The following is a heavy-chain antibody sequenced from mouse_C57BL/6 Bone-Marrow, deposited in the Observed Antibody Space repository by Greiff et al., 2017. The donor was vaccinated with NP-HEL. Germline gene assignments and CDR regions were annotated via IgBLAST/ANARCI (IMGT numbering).Heavy chain of an antibody. CDR3: VRQDGYYGFAY. Sequence: GGGLVQPKGSLKLSCAASGFSFNTYAMNWVRQAPGKGLEWVARIRSKSNNYATYYADSVKDRFTISRDDSESMLYLQMNNLKTEDTAMYYCVRQDGYYGFAYWGQGTLVTVSA. D-gene: IGHD2-3*01. CDR1: GFSFNTYA. J-gene: IGHJ3*01. CDR2: IRSKSNNYAT. V-gene: IGHV10-1*01.